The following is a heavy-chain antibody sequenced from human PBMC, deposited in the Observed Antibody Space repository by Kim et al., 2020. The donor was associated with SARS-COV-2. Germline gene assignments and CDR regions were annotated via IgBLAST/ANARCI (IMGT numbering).Heavy chain of an antibody. Sequence: SETLSLTCTVSGGSISSGDYYWGWIRQPPGKGLEWIGYIYYSGNTYYNPSLKSRVTISVDTSKNQFSLKRSSVTAADTDVYYCASFRQSVVPAAICFDYCGQGPVVTASS. J-gene: IGHJ4*02. CDR3: ASFRQSVVPAAICFDY. CDR2: IYYSGNT. V-gene: IGHV4-30-4*01. D-gene: IGHD2-2*01. CDR1: GGSISSGDYY.